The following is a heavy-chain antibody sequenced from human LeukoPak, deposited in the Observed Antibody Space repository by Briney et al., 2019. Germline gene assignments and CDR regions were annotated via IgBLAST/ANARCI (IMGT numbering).Heavy chain of an antibody. Sequence: LSLTCXXSTGSXRSYYWSWIRQPPGKGLEWIAFIYHTGSLKYNPSLKSRVTIALDTSKNQFSLNLSAVTAADTAIYYCASSDWPYYFDFWGQGTLVTVSS. J-gene: IGHJ4*02. CDR3: ASSDWPYYFDF. D-gene: IGHD3-9*01. CDR2: IYHTGSL. V-gene: IGHV4-59*08. CDR1: TGSXRSYY.